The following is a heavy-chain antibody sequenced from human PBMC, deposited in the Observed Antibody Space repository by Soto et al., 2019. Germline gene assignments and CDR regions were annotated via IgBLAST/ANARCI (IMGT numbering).Heavy chain of an antibody. CDR1: GGTFDNSA. D-gene: IGHD5-18*01. CDR2: IIPIFPTP. CDR3: AKTRYGYGPFYGMDV. J-gene: IGHJ6*02. Sequence: SVTVSCKASGGTFDNSAISWVRQAPGQGLEWMGGIIPIFPTPDYSQKFQGRVSITADESTSTAYMELTSLRSEDTAVYYCAKTRYGYGPFYGMDVWGQGTTVTVSS. V-gene: IGHV1-69*13.